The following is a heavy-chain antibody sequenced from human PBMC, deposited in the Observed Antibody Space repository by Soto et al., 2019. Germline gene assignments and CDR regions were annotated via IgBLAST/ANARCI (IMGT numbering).Heavy chain of an antibody. CDR3: ARGPPDYDILTGSFDY. V-gene: IGHV4-30-4*01. D-gene: IGHD3-9*01. J-gene: IGHJ4*02. CDR1: GGSISSGDYY. CDR2: IYYSWST. Sequence: QVQLQESGPGLVKPSQTLSLTCTVSGGSISSGDYYWSWIRQPPGKGLEWIGYIYYSWSTYYNPSLKSRVTISVDTSKNQFSLKLSSVTAADTAVYYCARGPPDYDILTGSFDYWGQGTLVTVSS.